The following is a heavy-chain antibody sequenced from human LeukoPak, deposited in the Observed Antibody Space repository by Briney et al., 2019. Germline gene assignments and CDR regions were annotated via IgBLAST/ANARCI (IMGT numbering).Heavy chain of an antibody. J-gene: IGHJ4*02. Sequence: AGGSLRLSCAASGFTFSSYSMNWVRQAPGKGLEWVSYISSSSSTIYYADSVKGRFTISRDNAKNSLYLQMNSLRAEDTAVYYCARDQTYYFDYWGQGTLVTVSS. CDR3: ARDQTYYFDY. V-gene: IGHV3-48*01. CDR2: ISSSSSTI. CDR1: GFTFSSYS.